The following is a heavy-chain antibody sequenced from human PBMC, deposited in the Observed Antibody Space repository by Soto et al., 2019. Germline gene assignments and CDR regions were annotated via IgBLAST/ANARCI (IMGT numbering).Heavy chain of an antibody. Sequence: QVQLVQSGAEMKKPGSSVKVSCKVSGDSFSSYAISWVRQAPGEGLEWVGGIIPIFETANYAQNFQGRVTITAVESTTTAYLEWTRLRPQDTAVFYCAASDSSSWQHDYWGQGTLITVSS. J-gene: IGHJ4*02. CDR3: AASDSSSWQHDY. CDR1: GDSFSSYA. D-gene: IGHD6-13*01. V-gene: IGHV1-69*01. CDR2: IIPIFETA.